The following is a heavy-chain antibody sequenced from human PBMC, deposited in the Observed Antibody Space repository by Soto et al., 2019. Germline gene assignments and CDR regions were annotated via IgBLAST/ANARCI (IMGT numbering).Heavy chain of an antibody. CDR3: AKDSQAYCGGDCSRQY. CDR2: ISWDGGST. Sequence: EVQLVESGGVVVQPGGSLRLSCAASGFTFDDYTMHWVRQAPGKGLEWVSLISWDGGSTYYADSVKGRFTISRDNSKNSLYLQMNSLRTEDTALYYCAKDSQAYCGGDCSRQYWGQGTLVTVSS. V-gene: IGHV3-43*01. D-gene: IGHD2-21*02. CDR1: GFTFDDYT. J-gene: IGHJ4*02.